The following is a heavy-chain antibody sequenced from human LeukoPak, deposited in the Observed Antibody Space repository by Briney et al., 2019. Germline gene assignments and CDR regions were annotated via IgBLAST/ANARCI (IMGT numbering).Heavy chain of an antibody. CDR3: ARGVNGPPGY. D-gene: IGHD3-16*02. Sequence: LPGGSLRLSCAASGFTFSTYAMHWVRQAPGKGLEYVSGITSNGGSTYYANSVKGRFTISRDNYKNTLYLQMGSLGPEYMAVYYCARGVNGPPGYWGQGTLVTVSS. CDR2: ITSNGGST. V-gene: IGHV3-64*01. J-gene: IGHJ4*02. CDR1: GFTFSTYA.